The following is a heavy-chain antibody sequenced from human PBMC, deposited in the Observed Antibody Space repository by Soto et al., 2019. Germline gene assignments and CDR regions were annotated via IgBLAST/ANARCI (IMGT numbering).Heavy chain of an antibody. CDR2: INHSGST. CDR1: GGSFSGYY. CDR3: ARGRGSTRYYYYGMDV. V-gene: IGHV4-34*01. Sequence: PSETLSLTCAVYGGSFSGYYWSWIRQPPGKGLEWIGEINHSGSTNYNPSLKSRVTISVDTSKNQFSLKLSSVTAADTAVYYCARGRGSTRYYYYGMDVWGQGTTVTVSS. D-gene: IGHD2-2*01. J-gene: IGHJ6*02.